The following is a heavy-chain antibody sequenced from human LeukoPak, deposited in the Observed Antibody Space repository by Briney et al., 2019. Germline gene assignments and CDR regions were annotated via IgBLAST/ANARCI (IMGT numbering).Heavy chain of an antibody. CDR1: GGSISSYY. CDR3: ARRSITTAGGAFDI. Sequence: PSETLSLTCTVSGGSISSYYWSWIRQPPGKGLECIGYNYYSGSTNYNHSLKSRVTISVDTSKNQFSLKLSSVTAADTAVYYCARRSITTAGGAFDIWGQGTMVTVSS. V-gene: IGHV4-59*08. D-gene: IGHD3-10*01. CDR2: NYYSGST. J-gene: IGHJ3*02.